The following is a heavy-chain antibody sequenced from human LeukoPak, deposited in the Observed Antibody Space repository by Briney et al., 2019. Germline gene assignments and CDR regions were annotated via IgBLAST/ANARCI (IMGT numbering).Heavy chain of an antibody. Sequence: GRSLRLSCAASGFTFSDYWMHWVRQAPGKGLVWVSRINSDGSSTSYADSVKGRFTISRDNAKNTLYLQMNSLRAEDTAVYYCARKFSSGWYYFDYWGQGTLVTVSS. J-gene: IGHJ4*02. CDR3: ARKFSSGWYYFDY. V-gene: IGHV3-74*01. D-gene: IGHD6-19*01. CDR2: INSDGSST. CDR1: GFTFSDYW.